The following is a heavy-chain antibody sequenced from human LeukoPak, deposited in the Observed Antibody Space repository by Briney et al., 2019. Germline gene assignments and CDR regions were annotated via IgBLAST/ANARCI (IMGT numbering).Heavy chain of an antibody. CDR2: ISYDGSNK. Sequence: PGGSLRLSCAASRFTFSSYGMHWVRQAPGKGLEWVALISYDGSNKYYADSVKGRFTISRDNSKNTLYLQMNSLRAEDTAVYYCARDNGGYFQHWGQGTLVTVSS. CDR1: RFTFSSYG. J-gene: IGHJ1*01. V-gene: IGHV3-30*03. D-gene: IGHD3-16*02. CDR3: ARDNGGYFQH.